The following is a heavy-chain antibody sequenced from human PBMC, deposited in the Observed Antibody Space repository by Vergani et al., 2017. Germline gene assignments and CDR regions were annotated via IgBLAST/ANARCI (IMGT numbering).Heavy chain of an antibody. CDR2: ISPADSDT. Sequence: EVQLVQSGAEVKKPGESLKISCKGSGYSFINYWIGWVRQMPGKGLEWLGIISPADSDTRDSPSFQGQVTISADKSISTAYLQWSSLKASDTAMYYCARHWVVGTNNFDAFDIWGQGTMVTVSS. V-gene: IGHV5-51*01. CDR1: GYSFINYW. J-gene: IGHJ3*02. CDR3: ARHWVVGTNNFDAFDI. D-gene: IGHD1-26*01.